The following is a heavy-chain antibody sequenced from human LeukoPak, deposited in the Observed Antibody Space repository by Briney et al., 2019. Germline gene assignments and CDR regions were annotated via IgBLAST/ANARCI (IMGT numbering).Heavy chain of an antibody. Sequence: SETLSLTCAVYGGSFSGYYWSWIRQPPGKGLEWIGEINHSGSTNYNPSLKSRVTISVDTSKNQFSLKLSSVTAADTAVYYCARDRNYYDSSFQHWGQGTLVTVSS. CDR1: GGSFSGYY. CDR2: INHSGST. D-gene: IGHD3-22*01. CDR3: ARDRNYYDSSFQH. J-gene: IGHJ1*01. V-gene: IGHV4-34*01.